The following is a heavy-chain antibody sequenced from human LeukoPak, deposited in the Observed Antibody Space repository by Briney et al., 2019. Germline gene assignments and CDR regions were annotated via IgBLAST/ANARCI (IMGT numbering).Heavy chain of an antibody. J-gene: IGHJ3*02. CDR2: IYYSGST. Sequence: SETLSLTCTVSGGSISSSDYYWSWIRQPPGKGLEWIGYIYYSGSTYYNPSLKSRVTISVDTSRNQFSLKLTSVTAADTALYYCAKILGSGVWYGFDIWGQGTMVTVSS. D-gene: IGHD7-27*01. V-gene: IGHV4-30-4*01. CDR3: AKILGSGVWYGFDI. CDR1: GGSISSSDYY.